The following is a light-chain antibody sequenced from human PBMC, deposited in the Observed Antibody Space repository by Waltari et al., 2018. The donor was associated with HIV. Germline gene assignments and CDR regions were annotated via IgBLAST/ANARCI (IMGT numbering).Light chain of an antibody. V-gene: IGLV3-25*03. Sequence: LTQPPSVSVSPGQTARITCSGDALPKQYAYWYQQKPGQAPVLVIYKDSERPSGIPERFSGSSSGTTVTLTISGVQAEDEADYYCQSADSSGTYPVVFGGGT. J-gene: IGLJ2*01. CDR2: KDS. CDR3: QSADSSGTYPVV. CDR1: ALPKQY.